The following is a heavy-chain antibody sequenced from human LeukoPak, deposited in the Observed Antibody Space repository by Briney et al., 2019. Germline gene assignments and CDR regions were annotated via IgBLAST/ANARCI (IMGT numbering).Heavy chain of an antibody. CDR2: INPNSGGT. CDR3: ARDRTRTGYSSGWYHDY. D-gene: IGHD6-19*01. Sequence: ASVKVSCKASGYTFTGYYMHWVPQAPGQGLEWMAWINPNSGGTNYAQKFQRRVTMTRDTSISTAYMELSRLRSADTAVYSCARDRTRTGYSSGWYHDYWGQGTLVTVSS. CDR1: GYTFTGYY. V-gene: IGHV1-2*02. J-gene: IGHJ4*02.